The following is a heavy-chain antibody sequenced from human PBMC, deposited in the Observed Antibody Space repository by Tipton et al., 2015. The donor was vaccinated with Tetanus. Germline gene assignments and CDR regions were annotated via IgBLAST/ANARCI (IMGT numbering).Heavy chain of an antibody. CDR2: INPQTGGT. CDR3: ARALIEAAGDYGDY. CDR1: GGGFSKFA. D-gene: IGHD6-13*01. V-gene: IGHV1-2*02. J-gene: IGHJ4*02. Sequence: QSGPEVKKPGSSVKVSCKASGGGFSKFAISWVRQAPGQGPEWMGWINPQTGGTDYAQRFQGRVTMTRDTPISTAYMEVSSLGSDDTAVYYCARALIEAAGDYGDYWGQGTLVTVSS.